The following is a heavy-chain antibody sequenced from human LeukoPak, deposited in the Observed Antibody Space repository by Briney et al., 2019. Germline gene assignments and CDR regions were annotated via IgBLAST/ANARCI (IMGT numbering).Heavy chain of an antibody. CDR3: ARDLKSIYYYDINAGAYDI. Sequence: GGSLRLSCVVSGFTFSSHEMHWVRQAPGKGLEWVSHISSRGTAMYYADSVKGRFTISRDNSKNTLYLQMNSLRAEDTAVYYCARDLKSIYYYDINAGAYDIWGQGTMVTVSS. D-gene: IGHD3-22*01. CDR2: ISSRGTAM. CDR1: GFTFSSHE. J-gene: IGHJ3*02. V-gene: IGHV3-48*03.